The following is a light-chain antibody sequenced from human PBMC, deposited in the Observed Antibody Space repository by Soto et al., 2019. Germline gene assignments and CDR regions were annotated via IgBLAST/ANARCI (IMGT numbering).Light chain of an antibody. CDR3: SSYTSSSTHV. Sequence: QSVLTQPASVSGSPGQSITISCTGTSSDVGGYNYASWYQQHPGKAPKLVIYEVSNRPSGVSNRFSGSKSGNTASLTISGLQAEDEADYYCSSYTSSSTHVFGTGTKVTVL. CDR2: EVS. J-gene: IGLJ1*01. V-gene: IGLV2-14*01. CDR1: SSDVGGYNY.